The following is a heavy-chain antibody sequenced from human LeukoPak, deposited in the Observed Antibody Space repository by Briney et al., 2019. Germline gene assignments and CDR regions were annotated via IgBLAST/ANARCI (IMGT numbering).Heavy chain of an antibody. CDR3: ATGPEGYDSSGYSLGY. J-gene: IGHJ4*02. D-gene: IGHD3-22*01. V-gene: IGHV1-18*01. CDR2: ISAYNGNT. Sequence: ASVKVSCKASGYTFTSYGISWVRQAPGQGLEWMGWISAYNGNTNYAQKLQGRVTMTEDTSTDTAYMELSSLRSEDTAVYYCATGPEGYDSSGYSLGYWGQGTLVTVSS. CDR1: GYTFTSYG.